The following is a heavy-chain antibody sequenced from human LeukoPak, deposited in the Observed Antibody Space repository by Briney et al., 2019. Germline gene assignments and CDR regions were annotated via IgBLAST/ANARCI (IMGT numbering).Heavy chain of an antibody. CDR3: ARDAWRRAFNYGMDV. Sequence: GGSLRLSCAASVFTFDDYAMHWVRQAPGKGLEWVAGISWSSGNIGYADSVKGRFTISRDNAENSLHLQMNSLRTEDTALYFCARDAWRRAFNYGMDVWGQGTTVAVSS. V-gene: IGHV3-9*01. CDR2: ISWSSGNI. J-gene: IGHJ6*02. D-gene: IGHD5-12*01. CDR1: VFTFDDYA.